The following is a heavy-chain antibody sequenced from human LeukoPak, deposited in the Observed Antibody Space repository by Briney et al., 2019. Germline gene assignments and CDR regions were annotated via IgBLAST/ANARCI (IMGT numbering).Heavy chain of an antibody. CDR2: IYYSGST. J-gene: IGHJ5*02. D-gene: IGHD2-2*01. CDR3: ARALGYCSSTSCYFSFDP. CDR1: GGSISSYY. V-gene: IGHV4-59*12. Sequence: SETLSLTCTVSGGSISSYYWSWIRQPPGKGLEWIGYIYYSGSTNYNPSLKSRVTISVDTSKNQFSLKLSSVTAADTAVYYCARALGYCSSTSCYFSFDPWGQGTLVTVSS.